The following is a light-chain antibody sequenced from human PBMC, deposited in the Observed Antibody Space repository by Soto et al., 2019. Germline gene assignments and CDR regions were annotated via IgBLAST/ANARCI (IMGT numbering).Light chain of an antibody. Sequence: QSVLTQPASVSGSPGQSITISCTGTSSDVGGYNYVSWYQQHPGKAPNLMIYDVSNRPSGVSNRFSGSKSGNTATLTISGRQAEDEADYYCSSYTSSSTRVFGGGTTLTVL. CDR3: SSYTSSSTRV. V-gene: IGLV2-14*01. J-gene: IGLJ2*01. CDR2: DVS. CDR1: SSDVGGYNY.